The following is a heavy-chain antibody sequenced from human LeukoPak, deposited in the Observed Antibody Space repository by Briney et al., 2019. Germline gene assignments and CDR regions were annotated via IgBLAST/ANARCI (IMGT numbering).Heavy chain of an antibody. Sequence: SQTLSLTCTVSGGSISSGSYYWSWIRQPAGKGLEWIGRIYTSGSTNYNPSLKSRVTISVDTSKNQFSLKLSSVTAADTAVYYCARSVKYQLLDFDYWGQGTLVTVSS. CDR3: ARSVKYQLLDFDY. CDR1: GGSISSGSYY. J-gene: IGHJ4*02. V-gene: IGHV4-61*02. D-gene: IGHD2-2*01. CDR2: IYTSGST.